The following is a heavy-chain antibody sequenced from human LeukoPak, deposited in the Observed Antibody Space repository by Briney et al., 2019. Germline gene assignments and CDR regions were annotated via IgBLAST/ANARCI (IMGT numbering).Heavy chain of an antibody. Sequence: GGSLRLSCAASGFTVSSTYMSWVRQAPGKGLEWVSVIYSGGSTDYAVSVKGRFTISRDNSKNMLYLQMNSLRAEDTAVYYCVRETPAAAGAFDYWGQGTLVTVSS. D-gene: IGHD6-13*01. V-gene: IGHV3-53*01. CDR1: GFTVSSTY. CDR2: IYSGGST. CDR3: VRETPAAAGAFDY. J-gene: IGHJ4*02.